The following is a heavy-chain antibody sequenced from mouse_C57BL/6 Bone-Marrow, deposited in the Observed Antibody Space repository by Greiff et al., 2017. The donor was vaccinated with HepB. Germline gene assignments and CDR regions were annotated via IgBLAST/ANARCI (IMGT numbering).Heavy chain of an antibody. D-gene: IGHD3-3*01. CDR1: GYTFTSYW. J-gene: IGHJ1*03. V-gene: IGHV1-7*01. CDR3: ASGEGLLLWYFDV. Sequence: VQLQQSGAELAKPGASVKLSCKASGYTFTSYWMHWVKQRPGQGLEWIGYINPSSGYTKYNQKFKDKATLTADKSSSTAYMQLSSLTYEDSAVYYCASGEGLLLWYFDVWGTGTTVTVSS. CDR2: INPSSGYT.